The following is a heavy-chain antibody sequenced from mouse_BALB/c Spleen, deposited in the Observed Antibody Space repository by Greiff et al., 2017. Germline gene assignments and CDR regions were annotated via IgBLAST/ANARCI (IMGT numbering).Heavy chain of an antibody. J-gene: IGHJ3*01. CDR1: GYTFSSYW. Sequence: QVQLKQSGAELMKPGASVKISCKATGYTFSSYWIEWVKQRPGHGLEWIGEILPGSGSTNYNEKFQGKATMTADTSSNTAYLQLSSLTSEDTAVYYCNAWDGELAYWGQGTLVTVSA. CDR3: NAWDGELAY. D-gene: IGHD4-1*01. CDR2: ILPGSGST. V-gene: IGHV1-9*01.